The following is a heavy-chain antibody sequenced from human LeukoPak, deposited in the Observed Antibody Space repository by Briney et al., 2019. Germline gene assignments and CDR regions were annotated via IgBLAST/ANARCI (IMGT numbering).Heavy chain of an antibody. J-gene: IGHJ4*02. CDR2: INHSGST. Sequence: SETLSLTCAVYGGSFSGYYWSWIRQPPGKGLEWIGEINHSGSTNYNPSLKSRVTISVDTSKNQFSLKLSSVTAADTAVYYCAREGAIAVAGQFDYWGQGTLVTVSS. D-gene: IGHD6-19*01. CDR3: AREGAIAVAGQFDY. CDR1: GGSFSGYY. V-gene: IGHV4-34*01.